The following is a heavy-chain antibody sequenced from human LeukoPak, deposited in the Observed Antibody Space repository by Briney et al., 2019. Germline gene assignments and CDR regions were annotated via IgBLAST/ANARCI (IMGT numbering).Heavy chain of an antibody. CDR3: ASTGYSSGWSDY. Sequence: HPGGSLRLSCAASGFTFRRYEMNWVRQAPGKGLEWVSYISSSGSTIYYADSVKGRFTISRDNAKNSLDLQMNSMRAEDTAVYYCASTGYSSGWSDYWGQGTLVSVSS. D-gene: IGHD6-19*01. CDR2: ISSSGSTI. CDR1: GFTFRRYE. V-gene: IGHV3-48*03. J-gene: IGHJ4*02.